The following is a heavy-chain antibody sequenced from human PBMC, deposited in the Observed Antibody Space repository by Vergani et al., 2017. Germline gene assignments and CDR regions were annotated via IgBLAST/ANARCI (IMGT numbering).Heavy chain of an antibody. Sequence: QVQRVQSGAEVKKPGASVKVSCKASGYTFTDYFMHWVRQAPGQGLEWMGWINTNSGGTNYAQKFQGRVTMTRDTSISTAYMELSNLRSDDTAVYYCARVGTSSNRDYFDYWGQGTLVTVSS. V-gene: IGHV1-2*02. CDR3: ARVGTSSNRDYFDY. CDR1: GYTFTDYF. D-gene: IGHD2-2*01. J-gene: IGHJ4*02. CDR2: INTNSGGT.